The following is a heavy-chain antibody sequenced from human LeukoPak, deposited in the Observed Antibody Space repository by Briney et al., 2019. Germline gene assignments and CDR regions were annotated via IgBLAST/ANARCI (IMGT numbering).Heavy chain of an antibody. D-gene: IGHD1-26*01. CDR1: GGSISSGDYY. CDR2: IYYSGST. V-gene: IGHV4-30-4*02. J-gene: IGHJ4*02. CDR3: ARGDGSLYYFDY. Sequence: PSETLSLTCTVSGGSISSGDYYWSWIRQPPGKGLEWIGYIYYSGSTYYNPSLKSRVTISVDTSKNQFSLKLSSVTAADTAVYYCARGDGSLYYFDYWGQGTLVTVSS.